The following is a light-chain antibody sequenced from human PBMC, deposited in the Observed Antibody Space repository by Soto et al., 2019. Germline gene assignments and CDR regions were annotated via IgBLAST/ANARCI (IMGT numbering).Light chain of an antibody. CDR3: QQRSNWSFT. CDR2: DAS. J-gene: IGKJ3*01. Sequence: EIVLTQSPATLSLSPGERATLSCRASQRVSSYLAWYQQKPGQAPRLLIYDASNRATGIPARFSGSGSGTDFTLNISSLEPEDFAVYYCQQRSNWSFTFGPETNVDIK. V-gene: IGKV3-11*01. CDR1: QRVSSY.